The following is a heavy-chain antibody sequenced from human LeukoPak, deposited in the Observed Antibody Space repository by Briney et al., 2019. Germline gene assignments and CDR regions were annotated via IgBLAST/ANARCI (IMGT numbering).Heavy chain of an antibody. V-gene: IGHV3-48*01. D-gene: IGHD3-22*01. Sequence: GGSLRLSCAASGFTFSSYNMNWVRQAPGKGLEWVSYISSSSSTIYYADSVKGRFTISRDNAKNSLYLQMNSLRGEDTAVYYCARDYYDSSGYYYGSDWGQGTLVTVSS. J-gene: IGHJ4*02. CDR1: GFTFSSYN. CDR2: ISSSSSTI. CDR3: ARDYYDSSGYYYGSD.